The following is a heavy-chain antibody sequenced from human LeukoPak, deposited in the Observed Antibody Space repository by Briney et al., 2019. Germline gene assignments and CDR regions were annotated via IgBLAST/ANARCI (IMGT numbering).Heavy chain of an antibody. V-gene: IGHV1-8*01. CDR3: ARGRESESGTIFGAHYYYYYMDV. CDR2: MQPNGGNT. CDR1: GYTFTSND. Sequence: ASVKVSCKASGYTFTSNDINWVRQGTGQGLEWLGWMQPNGGNTGYAQKFQGRVTMTRNTSISTAYMELSSLRSEDTAVYYSARGRESESGTIFGAHYYYYYMDVWGKGTTVTVSS. J-gene: IGHJ6*03. D-gene: IGHD3-3*01.